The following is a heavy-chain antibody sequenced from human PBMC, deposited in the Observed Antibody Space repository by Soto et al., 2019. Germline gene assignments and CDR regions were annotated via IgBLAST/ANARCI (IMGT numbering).Heavy chain of an antibody. D-gene: IGHD2-2*01. CDR2: INPSSGDT. V-gene: IGHV1-2*02. CDR3: ARDEARIVVVPTIPTGMQTWFDP. Sequence: ASVKVSCKASGYTFINFFIQWVRQAPGQGLEWMGWINPSSGDTQYVEKFQDRVTMTRDTSTRTVYMELSSLRSEDTAVYYCARDEARIVVVPTIPTGMQTWFDPWGQGTLVTVSS. J-gene: IGHJ5*02. CDR1: GYTFINFF.